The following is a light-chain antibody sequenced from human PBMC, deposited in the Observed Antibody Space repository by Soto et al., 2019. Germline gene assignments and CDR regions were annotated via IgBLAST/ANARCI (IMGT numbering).Light chain of an antibody. CDR2: AAS. Sequence: DIVLTQSPGTLSLSPGERATLSCRASQSVSSSNLAWYQQKPAQAPRLLIYAASRRAPGIPERFSGSGSGTDFTLTISRLEPEDFAVYYCQQYGSSQWTFGQGTTVDIK. V-gene: IGKV3-20*01. CDR1: QSVSSSN. CDR3: QQYGSSQWT. J-gene: IGKJ1*01.